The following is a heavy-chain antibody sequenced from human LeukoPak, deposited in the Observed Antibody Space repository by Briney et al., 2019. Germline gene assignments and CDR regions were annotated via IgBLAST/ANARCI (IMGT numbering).Heavy chain of an antibody. D-gene: IGHD6-13*01. CDR3: ARDAVGQQLVRGEFDY. CDR2: IYTSGST. Sequence: SETLSLTCTVSGGSISSYYWSWIRQPAGKGLEWIGRIYTSGSTNYNPSLKSRVTMSVDTSKNQFSLKLSSVTAADTAVYYCARDAVGQQLVRGEFDYWGQGTLVTVSS. V-gene: IGHV4-4*07. CDR1: GGSISSYY. J-gene: IGHJ4*02.